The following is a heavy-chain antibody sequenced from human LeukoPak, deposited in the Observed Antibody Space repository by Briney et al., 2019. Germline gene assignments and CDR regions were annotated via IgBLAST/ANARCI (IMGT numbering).Heavy chain of an antibody. CDR3: ARAGGAHIVVVPAEADY. CDR1: GFTFSSYG. CDR2: IWCDGSNK. D-gene: IGHD2-2*01. Sequence: GGSLRLSCAASGFTFSSYGMHWVRQAPGKGLEWVAVIWCDGSNKYYADSVKGRFTISRDNSKNTLYLQMNSLRAEDTAVYYCARAGGAHIVVVPAEADYWGQGTLVTVSS. J-gene: IGHJ4*02. V-gene: IGHV3-33*01.